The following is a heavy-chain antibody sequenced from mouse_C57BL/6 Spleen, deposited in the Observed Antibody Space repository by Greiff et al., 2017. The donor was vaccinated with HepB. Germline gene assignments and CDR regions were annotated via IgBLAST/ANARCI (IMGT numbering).Heavy chain of an antibody. CDR3: TTGTTVVARGGY. D-gene: IGHD1-1*01. J-gene: IGHJ2*01. Sequence: EVQLQQSGAELVRPGASVKLSCTASGFNIKDDYMHWVKQRPEQGLEWIGWIDPENGDTEYASKFQGKATITADTSSNTAYLQLSSLTSEDTSVYYCTTGTTVVARGGYWGQSTTLTVSS. CDR2: IDPENGDT. CDR1: GFNIKDDY. V-gene: IGHV14-4*01.